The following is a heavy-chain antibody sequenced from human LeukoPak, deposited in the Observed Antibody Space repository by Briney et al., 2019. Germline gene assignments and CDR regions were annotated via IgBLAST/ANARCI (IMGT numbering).Heavy chain of an antibody. CDR3: AKDSLYDY. Sequence: GGSLRLSCAASGFTFSNYSVNWVRQAPGKGLEGVSSISSGSSYIYYADSVKGRFTISRDNAKNSLYLQMNSLRAEDTAVYYCAKDSLYDYWGQGTLVTVSS. J-gene: IGHJ4*02. CDR1: GFTFSNYS. CDR2: ISSGSSYI. V-gene: IGHV3-21*04.